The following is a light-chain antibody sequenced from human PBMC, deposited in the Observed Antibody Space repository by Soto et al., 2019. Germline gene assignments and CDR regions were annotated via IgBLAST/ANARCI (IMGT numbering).Light chain of an antibody. J-gene: IGKJ2*01. CDR2: LGS. CDR3: MQALQTPPYT. CDR1: QSLLHSNGYNY. V-gene: IGKV2-28*01. Sequence: DIVMTQSPLSLPVTPGEPASISCRSSQSLLHSNGYNYLDWYLQKPGQSPQLLIYLGSNQASGVRDRFSGSGSGTDFTLKISRVEAEDVGVYYCMQALQTPPYTFGQGTKLEIK.